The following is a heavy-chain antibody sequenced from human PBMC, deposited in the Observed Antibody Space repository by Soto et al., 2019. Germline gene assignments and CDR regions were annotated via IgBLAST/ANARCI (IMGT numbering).Heavy chain of an antibody. CDR3: ARDITGTTWFDY. J-gene: IGHJ4*02. Sequence: HPGGSLRLSCAASGFTFSSYGMHWVRQAPGKGLEWVAVIWYDGSNKYYADSVKGRFTISRDNSKNTLYLQMNSLRAEDTAVYYCARDITGTTWFDYWGQGTLVTVSS. CDR1: GFTFSSYG. D-gene: IGHD1-7*01. V-gene: IGHV3-33*01. CDR2: IWYDGSNK.